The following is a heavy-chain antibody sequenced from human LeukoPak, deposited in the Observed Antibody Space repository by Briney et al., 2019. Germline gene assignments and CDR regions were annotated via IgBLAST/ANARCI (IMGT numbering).Heavy chain of an antibody. CDR1: GGSISSGSYY. J-gene: IGHJ1*01. Sequence: SQTLSLTCTVSGGSISSGSYYWRWIRQPAGKGLEWIGRIYTSGSTNYNPSLKSRVTMSVDPSNNQFSLNLRSVTAADTAVYYCARRRYYDGSGYLEWGQGTLLSVSS. V-gene: IGHV4-61*02. CDR3: ARRRYYDGSGYLE. D-gene: IGHD3-22*01. CDR2: IYTSGST.